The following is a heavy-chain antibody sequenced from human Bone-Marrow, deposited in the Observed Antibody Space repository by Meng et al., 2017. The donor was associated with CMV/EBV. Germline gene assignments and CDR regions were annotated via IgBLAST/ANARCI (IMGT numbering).Heavy chain of an antibody. D-gene: IGHD3-3*01. Sequence: SISSGDYYWSWIRQPPGKGLEWIGYIYYSGSTYYNPSLKSRVTISVDTSKNQFSLKLSSVTAADTAVYYCARVARFLEWLPGGAFDIWGQGTMVTVSS. CDR3: ARVARFLEWLPGGAFDI. J-gene: IGHJ3*02. V-gene: IGHV4-30-4*01. CDR1: SISSGDYY. CDR2: IYYSGST.